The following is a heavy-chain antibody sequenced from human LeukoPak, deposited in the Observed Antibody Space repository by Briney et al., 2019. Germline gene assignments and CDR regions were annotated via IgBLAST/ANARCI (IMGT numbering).Heavy chain of an antibody. CDR2: IWSDGNNK. CDR3: ARGQPGVAAAGNLDY. V-gene: IGHV3-33*01. D-gene: IGHD6-13*01. Sequence: GESLRLSCAASGFTFSSYAMHWVRQAPGKGLEWVAIIWSDGNNKYYADSVEGRFTISRDTSKNTLFLQMNSLRAEDTAVYYCARGQPGVAAAGNLDYWGQGTLVTVSS. CDR1: GFTFSSYA. J-gene: IGHJ4*02.